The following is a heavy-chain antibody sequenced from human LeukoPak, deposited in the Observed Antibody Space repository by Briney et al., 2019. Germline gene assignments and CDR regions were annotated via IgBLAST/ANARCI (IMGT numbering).Heavy chain of an antibody. CDR1: GFTFSSYA. CDR3: AKASRDSWGPHWYFDL. CDR2: ISGSGGSR. Sequence: GGTLRLSCAASGFTFSSYAMSWVRQAPGTGLEWVSAISGSGGSRYYADSVKGRFTITRDNSKNTLYLQMNSLRAKDTAVYYCAKASRDSWGPHWYFDLWGRGTLVTVSS. D-gene: IGHD2-15*01. V-gene: IGHV3-23*01. J-gene: IGHJ2*01.